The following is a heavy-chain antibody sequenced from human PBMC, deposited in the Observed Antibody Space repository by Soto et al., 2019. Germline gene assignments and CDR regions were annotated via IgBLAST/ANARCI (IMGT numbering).Heavy chain of an antibody. Sequence: QVQLQQWGAGLLKPSETLSLTCAVYGGSFSGYYWSWIRQPPGKGLEWIGEINHSGSTNYNPSLKSRVTISVDTSKNQFSLKLSSVTVADTAVYYCARGRRVVPAVYDYWGQGTLVTVSS. J-gene: IGHJ4*02. CDR2: INHSGST. CDR3: ARGRRVVPAVYDY. V-gene: IGHV4-34*01. CDR1: GGSFSGYY. D-gene: IGHD2-2*01.